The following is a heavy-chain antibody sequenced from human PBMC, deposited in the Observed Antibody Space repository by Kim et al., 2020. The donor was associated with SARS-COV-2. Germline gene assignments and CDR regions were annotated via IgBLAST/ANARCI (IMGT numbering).Heavy chain of an antibody. D-gene: IGHD5-12*01. V-gene: IGHV1-2*06. CDR3: ARATSGHGFDN. J-gene: IGHJ4*02. Sequence: ASVKVSCKASGYTFTGSYIHWVRQAPGQGLEWMGRINSLSGGTNYAQTLQGRVTVTRDSSGNTVYLEVSGLTSADTAIYYCARATSGHGFDNWGQGTLVT. CDR2: INSLSGGT. CDR1: GYTFTGSY.